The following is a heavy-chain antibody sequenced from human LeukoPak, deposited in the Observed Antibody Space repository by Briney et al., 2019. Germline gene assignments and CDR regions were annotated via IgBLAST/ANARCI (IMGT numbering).Heavy chain of an antibody. D-gene: IGHD6-13*01. CDR3: ARDTGYSSSHDWFDP. V-gene: IGHV3-21*01. CDR2: ISSSSSYI. J-gene: IGHJ5*02. CDR1: GFTFSSYS. Sequence: GGSLRLSCAASGFTFSSYSMNWVRQAPGKGLEWVSSISSSSSYIYYADSVKGRFTISRDNAKNSLYLQMNSLRAEDTAVYYCARDTGYSSSHDWFDPWGQGTLVTVSS.